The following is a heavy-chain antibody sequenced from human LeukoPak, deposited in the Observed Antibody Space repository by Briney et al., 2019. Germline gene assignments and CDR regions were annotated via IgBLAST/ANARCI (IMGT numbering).Heavy chain of an antibody. Sequence: GGSLRLSCAASGFTFSDYYMSWIRQAPGRGLEWVSYISSSGSTMYYADSVKGRFTISRDNAKNSLYLQMNSLRAEDMAVYYCARDPTTYTIFGVVITSNDYYGMDVWGQGTTVTVSS. J-gene: IGHJ6*02. D-gene: IGHD3-3*01. CDR2: ISSSGSTM. V-gene: IGHV3-11*01. CDR1: GFTFSDYY. CDR3: ARDPTTYTIFGVVITSNDYYGMDV.